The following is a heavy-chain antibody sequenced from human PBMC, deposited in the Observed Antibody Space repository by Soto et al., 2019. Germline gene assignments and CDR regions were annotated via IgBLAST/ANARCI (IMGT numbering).Heavy chain of an antibody. D-gene: IGHD3-3*01. Sequence: GGSLRLSCAASGFTFSSYAMSWVRQAPGKGLEWVSAISGGGGSTYYADSVKGRFTISRDNSKNTLYLQMNSLRAEDTAAYYCVKDGGNDFWSGYFFWGQGTLVTVS. CDR1: GFTFSSYA. CDR2: ISGGGGST. V-gene: IGHV3-23*01. J-gene: IGHJ4*02. CDR3: VKDGGNDFWSGYFF.